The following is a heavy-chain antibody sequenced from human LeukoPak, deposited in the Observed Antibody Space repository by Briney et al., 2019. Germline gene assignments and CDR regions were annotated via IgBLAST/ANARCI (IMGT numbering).Heavy chain of an antibody. CDR3: ANDGDYDLGYFGY. J-gene: IGHJ4*02. CDR2: ISGSGGST. CDR1: GFTFSSYA. Sequence: PGGSLRLSCAASGFTFSSYAMSWVRQAPGKGLEWVSAISGSGGSTYYADSVKGRFTIPRGNSKNTLYLQMNSLRAEDTAVYYCANDGDYDLGYFGYWGQGTLVTVSS. V-gene: IGHV3-23*01. D-gene: IGHD4-17*01.